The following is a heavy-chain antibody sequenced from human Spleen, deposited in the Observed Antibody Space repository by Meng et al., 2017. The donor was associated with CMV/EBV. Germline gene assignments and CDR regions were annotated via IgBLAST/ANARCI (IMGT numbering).Heavy chain of an antibody. CDR2: INHSGST. V-gene: IGHV4-34*01. D-gene: IGHD6-13*01. Sequence: SETLSLTCAVCGGSFSGYYWSWIRQPPGKGLEWIGEINHSGSTNYNPSLKSRVTISVDTSKNQFSLKLSSVTAADTAVYYCARERYSSSWYREYSYYYYGMDVWGQGTTVTVSS. CDR1: GGSFSGYY. CDR3: ARERYSSSWYREYSYYYYGMDV. J-gene: IGHJ6*02.